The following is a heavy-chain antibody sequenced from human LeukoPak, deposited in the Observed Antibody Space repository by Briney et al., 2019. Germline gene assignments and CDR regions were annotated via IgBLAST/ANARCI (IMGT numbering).Heavy chain of an antibody. CDR1: GLSFGSYG. CDR2: IRYDGSNK. D-gene: IGHD2-2*01. J-gene: IGHJ4*02. Sequence: PGRSLRLSCAASGLSFGSYGMHWVRQAPGKGLEWVAFIRYDGSNKYYADSVKGRFTISRDNSKNTLYLQMNSLRAEDTAVYYCAKATPGPDCSSTSCYLPFDYWGQGTLVTVSS. V-gene: IGHV3-30*02. CDR3: AKATPGPDCSSTSCYLPFDY.